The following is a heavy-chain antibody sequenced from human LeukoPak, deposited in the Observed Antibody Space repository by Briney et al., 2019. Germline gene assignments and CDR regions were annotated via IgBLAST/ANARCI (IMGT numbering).Heavy chain of an antibody. CDR1: GYALTSYG. CDR3: ARGTRASFFDI. Sequence: ASVKVSCKPSGYALTSYGISWVRQAPGRGLEWMGWISAYNGNTNYAQKFQGRVAMTTDRSRTTAFIEVTSLTYDDTAVYYCARGTRASFFDIWGQGTMVTVSS. CDR2: ISAYNGNT. J-gene: IGHJ3*02. V-gene: IGHV1-18*01.